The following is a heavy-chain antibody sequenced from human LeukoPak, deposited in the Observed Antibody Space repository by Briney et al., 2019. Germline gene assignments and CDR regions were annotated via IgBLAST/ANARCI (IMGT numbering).Heavy chain of an antibody. Sequence: GGSLRLSCAASGFTFSSYAMHWVRQAPGKGLEWVAVISYDGSNKYYADSVKGRFTISRDNSKNTLYLQMNSLRAEDTAVYYCASLYCCDSSISTWGQGTLVTVSS. CDR2: ISYDGSNK. D-gene: IGHD3-22*01. J-gene: IGHJ4*02. V-gene: IGHV3-30*04. CDR3: ASLYCCDSSIST. CDR1: GFTFSSYA.